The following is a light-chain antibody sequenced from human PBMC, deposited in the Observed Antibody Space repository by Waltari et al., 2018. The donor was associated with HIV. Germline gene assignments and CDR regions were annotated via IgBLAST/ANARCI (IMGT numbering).Light chain of an antibody. CDR1: SSDVGGYNY. V-gene: IGLV2-11*01. CDR3: CSDAGSDTCGV. Sequence: QSALTQPRSVSGSPGQSVTISCTATSSDVGGYNYVSWYQQPPGKAPELMIYDVSQRRSGVPDRFSGSESGNTASRASSGPHAEGEEGYDGCSDAGSDTCGVFGGGTKRTVL. CDR2: DVS. J-gene: IGLJ2*01.